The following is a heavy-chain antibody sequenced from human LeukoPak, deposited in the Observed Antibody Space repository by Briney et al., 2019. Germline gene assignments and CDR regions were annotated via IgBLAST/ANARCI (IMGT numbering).Heavy chain of an antibody. Sequence: ASVKVSCKASGDTFTSYDINWVRQATGQGLEWMGWMHPNSGNTGYAQNFQDRVTMTKNTSISTVYMELSSLRLEATALNYCARAFYVRSGFFYDGWGEGTLVTVSS. CDR1: GDTFTSYD. J-gene: IGHJ4*02. V-gene: IGHV1-8*01. CDR3: ARAFYVRSGFFYDG. CDR2: MHPNSGNT. D-gene: IGHD3-22*01.